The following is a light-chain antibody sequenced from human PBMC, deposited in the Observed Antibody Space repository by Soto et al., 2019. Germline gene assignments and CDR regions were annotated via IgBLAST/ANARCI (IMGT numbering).Light chain of an antibody. J-gene: IGKJ1*01. Sequence: EIVLTQSPATVSLSPGKRSTLSCRASQSVSSNLAWYQQKPGQAPRLLIYGASTRATGIPARFSGSGSGTEFTLTISSLQSEDFAVYYCQQYNNWPPTFGQGTKVDIK. V-gene: IGKV3-15*01. CDR2: GAS. CDR3: QQYNNWPPT. CDR1: QSVSSN.